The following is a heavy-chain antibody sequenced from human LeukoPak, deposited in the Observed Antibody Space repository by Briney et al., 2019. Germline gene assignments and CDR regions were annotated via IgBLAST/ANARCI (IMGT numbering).Heavy chain of an antibody. CDR1: GFTFSSYE. CDR3: GGAARGYYYYYYMDV. V-gene: IGHV3-48*03. J-gene: IGHJ6*03. CDR2: ISSSGSTI. Sequence: GGSLRLSCAASGFTFSSYEMNWVGQAPGKGLEWVSYISSSGSTIYYADSVKGRFTISRDNAKNSLYLQMNSLRAEDTAVYYCGGAARGYYYYYYMDVWGKGTTVTISS.